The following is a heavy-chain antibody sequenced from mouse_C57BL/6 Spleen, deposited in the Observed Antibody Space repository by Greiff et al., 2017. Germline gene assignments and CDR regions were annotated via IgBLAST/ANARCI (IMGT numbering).Heavy chain of an antibody. D-gene: IGHD2-4*01. CDR2: LWRGGST. CDR3: AKKWGDDYDDAMDY. J-gene: IGHJ4*01. V-gene: IGHV2-5*01. CDR1: GFSLTSYG. Sequence: QVHVKQSGPGLVQPSQSLSITCTVSGFSLTSYGVHWVRQSPGKGLEWLGVLWRGGSTDYNAAFMSRLSITKDNSKSQVFFKMNSLQADDTAIYYCAKKWGDDYDDAMDYWGQGTSVTVSS.